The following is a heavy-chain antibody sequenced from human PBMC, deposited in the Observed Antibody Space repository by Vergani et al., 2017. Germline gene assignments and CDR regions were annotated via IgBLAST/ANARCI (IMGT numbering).Heavy chain of an antibody. CDR3: SCSRSLDYYYGMDV. D-gene: IGHD2-15*01. Sequence: QGQLVQSGAEVKKPGASVKVSCKASGYTFIGYYMHWVRQAPGQGLEWMGWINPNSGGTNYAQKFKARVTMTRDTSISTAYMELSRLRSDDTAVYYCSCSRSLDYYYGMDVWGQGTTVTVSS. V-gene: IGHV1-2*02. CDR2: INPNSGGT. CDR1: GYTFIGYY. J-gene: IGHJ6*02.